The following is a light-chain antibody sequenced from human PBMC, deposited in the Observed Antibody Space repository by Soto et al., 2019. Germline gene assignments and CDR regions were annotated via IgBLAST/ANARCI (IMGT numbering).Light chain of an antibody. CDR2: EVS. V-gene: IGLV2-14*01. CDR1: SSDVGVYNY. Sequence: QSVLTQPASVSGSPGQSITISCTGTSSDVGVYNYVSWYQLHPGKAPKLMIYEVSNRPSGVSNRFSASKSGNTAYLTISGLQAEDEADYYCTSYTTDGTLVFGGGTQLTVL. CDR3: TSYTTDGTLV. J-gene: IGLJ3*02.